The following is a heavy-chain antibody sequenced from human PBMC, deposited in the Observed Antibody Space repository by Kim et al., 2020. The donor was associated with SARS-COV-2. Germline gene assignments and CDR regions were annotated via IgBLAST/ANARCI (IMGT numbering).Heavy chain of an antibody. CDR1: EFTFRHYY. D-gene: IGHD3-10*01. J-gene: IGHJ4*02. CDR2: IISSGIAT. Sequence: GGSLRLSCAASEFTFRHYYMSWIRQAPGKWLEWISYIISSGIATSYAASVKGRFTMSSGKDENYLYLQINSLRVEDTGVYYCARGLATLGDLAFDYWAQG. CDR3: ARGLATLGDLAFDY. V-gene: IGHV3-11*04.